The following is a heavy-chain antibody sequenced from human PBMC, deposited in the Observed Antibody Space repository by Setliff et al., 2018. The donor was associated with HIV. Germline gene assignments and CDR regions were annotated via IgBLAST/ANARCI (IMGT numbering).Heavy chain of an antibody. Sequence: KTSETLSLTCTVSGGSISSYYWSWIRQPPGKGLEWIGYIYYSGSTNYNPSLKSRVTISIDKSKKQFSLKLSSVTAADTAVYYCARGYYGSGGYSGWFDPWGQGTLVTVPS. J-gene: IGHJ5*02. CDR1: GGSISSYY. D-gene: IGHD3-10*01. V-gene: IGHV4-59*01. CDR3: ARGYYGSGGYSGWFDP. CDR2: IYYSGST.